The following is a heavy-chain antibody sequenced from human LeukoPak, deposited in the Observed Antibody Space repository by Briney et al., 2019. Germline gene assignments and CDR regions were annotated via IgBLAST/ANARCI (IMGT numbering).Heavy chain of an antibody. D-gene: IGHD1-26*01. CDR1: GSSISSYY. V-gene: IGHV4-59*08. CDR3: ARHKPGRYAFDI. J-gene: IGHJ3*02. Sequence: PSETLSLTCTVSGSSISSYYWSWIRQPPGKGLEWIGYIYYSGSTNYNPSLKSRVTISVDTSKNQFSLKLSSVTAADTAVYYCARHKPGRYAFDIWGQGTMVTVSS. CDR2: IYYSGST.